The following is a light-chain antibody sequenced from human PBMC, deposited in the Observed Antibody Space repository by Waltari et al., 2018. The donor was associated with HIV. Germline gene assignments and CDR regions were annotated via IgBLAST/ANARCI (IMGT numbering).Light chain of an antibody. Sequence: QSALTQPASVSGSPGQSITISCTGTNSDVGSYNLLSWYQQHPGKAPKLRIYEGSKRPSGVSNRFSGSKSGNTASLTISGLQAEDEADYYCCSYAGSNTFVFGTGTKVTVL. CDR3: CSYAGSNTFV. CDR2: EGS. V-gene: IGLV2-23*03. J-gene: IGLJ1*01. CDR1: NSDVGSYNL.